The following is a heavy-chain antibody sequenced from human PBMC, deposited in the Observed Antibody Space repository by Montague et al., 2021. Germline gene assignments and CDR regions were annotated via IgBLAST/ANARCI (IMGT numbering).Heavy chain of an antibody. V-gene: IGHV3-23*01. Sequence: SLRLSCAASGFPFSSYAMSWVRQASGKGLEWVSTLTSNGAYTYHADAVEGRFTISRDNSKNTLYLQMNSLRVEDTAVYFCANEGTTSPGYLQYWGQGTLVTVSS. CDR3: ANEGTTSPGYLQY. D-gene: IGHD1-1*01. CDR2: LTSNGAYT. J-gene: IGHJ1*01. CDR1: GFPFSSYA.